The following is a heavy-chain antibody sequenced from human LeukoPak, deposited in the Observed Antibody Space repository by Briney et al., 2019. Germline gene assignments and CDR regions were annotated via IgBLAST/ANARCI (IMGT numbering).Heavy chain of an antibody. Sequence: PGRSLRLSCAAAGSTIISTYLSWVRQAPGKGLNWLSVMYSGGSTYCADSVKGRFTISRDIYKSTVYLQMNSLRAEDTAVYYCARVGLGIGDYWGQGTLVTVSS. D-gene: IGHD7-27*01. V-gene: IGHV3-66*01. CDR3: ARVGLGIGDY. CDR2: MYSGGST. J-gene: IGHJ4*02. CDR1: GSTIISTY.